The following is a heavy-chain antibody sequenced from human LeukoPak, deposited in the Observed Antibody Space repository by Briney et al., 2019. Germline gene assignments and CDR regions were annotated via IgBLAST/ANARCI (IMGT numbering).Heavy chain of an antibody. CDR3: ARAHPIMVRGVIGAYYYYYMDV. CDR2: IIPIFGTA. Sequence: GASVKVSCKASGGTFGSYAISWVRQAPGQGLEWMGGIIPIFGTANYAQKFQGRVTITADESTSTAYMELSSLRSEDTAVYYCARAHPIMVRGVIGAYYYYYMDVWGKGTTVTVSS. V-gene: IGHV1-69*13. CDR1: GGTFGSYA. J-gene: IGHJ6*03. D-gene: IGHD3-10*01.